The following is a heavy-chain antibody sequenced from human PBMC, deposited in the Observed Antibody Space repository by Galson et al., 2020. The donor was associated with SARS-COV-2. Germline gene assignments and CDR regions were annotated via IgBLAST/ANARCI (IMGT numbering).Heavy chain of an antibody. CDR2: ISGSGDTT. CDR1: GFTLSSYA. D-gene: IGHD6-13*01. CDR3: AKRLYSSSQSETRGMDV. Sequence: GGSLRLSCAASGFTLSSYAMNWVRQAPGEGLEWVSAISGSGDTTHYAGSVKGRFTISRDNSKNTLYMQMNSVRAEDTAVYYCAKRLYSSSQSETRGMDVWGQGATVTVSS. V-gene: IGHV3-23*01. J-gene: IGHJ6*02.